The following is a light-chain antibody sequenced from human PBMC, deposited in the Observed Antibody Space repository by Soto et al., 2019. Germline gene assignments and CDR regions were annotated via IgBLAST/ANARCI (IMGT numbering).Light chain of an antibody. CDR2: GAS. CDR3: QQYGSSGT. Sequence: EIGMTQSPATLSVSPGEIATLSFSASQSVSNNYLAWYQQKPGQAPRLLIYGASNRATGIPDRFSGSGSGTDFTLTISRLEPEDFAVYYCQQYGSSGTFGQGTKVDIK. CDR1: QSVSNNY. J-gene: IGKJ1*01. V-gene: IGKV3-20*01.